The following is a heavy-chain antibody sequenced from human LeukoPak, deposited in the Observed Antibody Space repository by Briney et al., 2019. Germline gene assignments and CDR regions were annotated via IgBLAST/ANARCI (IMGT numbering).Heavy chain of an antibody. Sequence: SETLSLTCTISGGSISVDYWSWIRQPAAKGLELIWRIHTNEKTEYNPSLNSQVTMSVDTSNNQFSLKLTSVTAADTAVYYCSRGVSSRRRNVARFDPWGQGILVTVSS. V-gene: IGHV4-4*07. CDR2: IHTNEKT. D-gene: IGHD1-14*01. J-gene: IGHJ5*02. CDR1: GGSISVDY. CDR3: SRGVSSRRRNVARFDP.